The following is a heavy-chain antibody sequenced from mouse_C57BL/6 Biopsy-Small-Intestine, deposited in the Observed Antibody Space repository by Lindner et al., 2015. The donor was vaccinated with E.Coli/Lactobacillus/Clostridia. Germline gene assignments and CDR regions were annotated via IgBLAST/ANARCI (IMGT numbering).Heavy chain of an antibody. D-gene: IGHD2-5*01. CDR3: ARKGSYYSNSHYYAMDY. CDR1: GYAFSSSW. J-gene: IGHJ4*01. Sequence: VQLQESGAELMKPGASVKISCKASGYAFSSSWMNWVKQRPGKGLEWIGRIYPGDGDTNYNGKFKGKATLTADKSSSTAYMQLSSLTSEDSAVYFCARKGSYYSNSHYYAMDYWGQGTSVTVSS. CDR2: IYPGDGDT. V-gene: IGHV1-82*01.